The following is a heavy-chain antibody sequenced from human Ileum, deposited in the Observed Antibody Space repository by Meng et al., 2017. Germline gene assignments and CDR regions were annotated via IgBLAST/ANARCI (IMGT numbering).Heavy chain of an antibody. D-gene: IGHD3-3*01. V-gene: IGHV6-1*01. Sequence: QVQLQQSGPGLVKPSQTLSLTCAGSGCSVSSNIAAWNWIRQSPLGGLEWLGRTYYRSKWYSEYAVSVKSRISITPDTSKNQFSLQMNSVTPEDTAVYYCASGSGSLDYWGPGTLVTVSS. CDR1: GCSVSSNIAA. J-gene: IGHJ4*02. CDR2: TYYRSKWYS. CDR3: ASGSGSLDY.